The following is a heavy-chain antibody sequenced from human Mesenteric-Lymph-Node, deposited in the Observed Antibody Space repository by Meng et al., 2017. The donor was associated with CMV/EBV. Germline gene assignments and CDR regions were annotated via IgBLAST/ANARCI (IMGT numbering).Heavy chain of an antibody. J-gene: IGHJ6*02. D-gene: IGHD6-13*01. Sequence: GESLKISCAASGFTVSSNYMSWVRQAPGKGLECVSVIYSGGSTYYADSGKGRFTISRDNSKNTLYLQMNSLRAEDTAVYYCASSRWYHTSGYYYGMDVWGQGTTVTVSS. V-gene: IGHV3-53*01. CDR1: GFTVSSNY. CDR3: ASSRWYHTSGYYYGMDV. CDR2: IYSGGST.